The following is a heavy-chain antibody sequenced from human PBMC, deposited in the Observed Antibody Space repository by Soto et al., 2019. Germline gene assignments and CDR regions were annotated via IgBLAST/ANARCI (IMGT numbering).Heavy chain of an antibody. CDR1: GYTFTGYY. CDR2: INPNSGGT. D-gene: IGHD4-17*01. V-gene: IGHV1-2*04. J-gene: IGHJ6*02. CDR3: ARMGLHDYGGNYYYHYCMAV. Sequence: ASVKVSCKASGYTFTGYYMHWVRQAPGQGLEWMGWINPNSGGTNYAQKFQGWVTMTRDTSISTAYMELSRLRSDDTAVYYCARMGLHDYGGNYYYHYCMAVWGQGTTVTVSS.